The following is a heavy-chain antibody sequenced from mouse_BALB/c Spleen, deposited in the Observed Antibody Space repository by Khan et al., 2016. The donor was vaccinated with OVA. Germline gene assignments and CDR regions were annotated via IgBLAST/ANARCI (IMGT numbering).Heavy chain of an antibody. CDR2: ISSSGST. CDR3: ARDGARYNYAMDY. Sequence: QLEESGPGLVKPSQSLSLTCTVTGYSITSDYAWNWIRQFPGNKLEWMGSISSSGSTNYNPALKSRISITRDTSKNQFFLQLNSVTTEDTATYYCARDGARYNYAMDYGGQGTSVTVSS. V-gene: IGHV3-2*02. CDR1: GYSITSDYA. J-gene: IGHJ4*01. D-gene: IGHD1-1*02.